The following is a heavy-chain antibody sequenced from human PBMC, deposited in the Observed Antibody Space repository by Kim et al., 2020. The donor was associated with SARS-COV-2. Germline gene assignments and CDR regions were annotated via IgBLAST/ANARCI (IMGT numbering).Heavy chain of an antibody. Sequence: GGSLRLSCAASGFTFSTYWMNWVRQGPGKGLVWVSGINGDGPIAIYAGSVKGRFTISRDNAKNTLYLQMNSLRDEDMAVYYCARSYDFWGQGTLVTVSS. CDR3: ARSYDF. V-gene: IGHV3-74*01. CDR1: GFTFSTYW. D-gene: IGHD3-10*01. J-gene: IGHJ4*02. CDR2: INGDGPIA.